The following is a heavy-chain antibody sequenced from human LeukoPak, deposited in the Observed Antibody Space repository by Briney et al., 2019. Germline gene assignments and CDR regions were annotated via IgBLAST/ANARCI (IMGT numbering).Heavy chain of an antibody. D-gene: IGHD1-26*01. CDR1: GFTFSSYE. V-gene: IGHV3-74*01. CDR2: INSDGSST. J-gene: IGHJ4*02. CDR3: ASGVGATSVMGRADY. Sequence: GGSLRLSCAASGFTFSSYEMNWVRQGPGKGLMWVSRINSDGSSTNYADSVKGRFTISRDNAKNTVYLQMNSLRAEDTGVYYCASGVGATSVMGRADYWGQGTLVTVSS.